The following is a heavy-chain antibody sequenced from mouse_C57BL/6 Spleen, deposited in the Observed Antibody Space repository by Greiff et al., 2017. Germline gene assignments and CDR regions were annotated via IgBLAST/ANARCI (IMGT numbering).Heavy chain of an antibody. Sequence: QVQLQQPGAELVRPGTSVKLSCKASGYTFTSYWMHWVKQRPGQGLEWIGVIDPSDSYTNYNQKFKGKATLTVDTSSSTAYMQLSSLTSEDSAVYYCATTVVAGTGFDYWGQGTTLTVSS. CDR2: IDPSDSYT. J-gene: IGHJ2*01. CDR1: GYTFTSYW. D-gene: IGHD1-1*01. CDR3: ATTVVAGTGFDY. V-gene: IGHV1-59*01.